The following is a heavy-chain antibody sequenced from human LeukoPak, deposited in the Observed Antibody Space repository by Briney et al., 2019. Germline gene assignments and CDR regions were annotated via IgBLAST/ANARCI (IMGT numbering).Heavy chain of an antibody. J-gene: IGHJ4*02. CDR3: ARQFWQQLGPDY. V-gene: IGHV4-34*01. D-gene: IGHD6-13*01. CDR1: GGSFSGYY. CDR2: INHSGST. Sequence: SETLSLTCAVYGGSFSGYYWSWIRQPPGKGLEWIGEINHSGSTNYNPSLKSRVTISVDTSKNQFSLKLSSVTAADTAVFYCARQFWQQLGPDYWGQGTLVTVSS.